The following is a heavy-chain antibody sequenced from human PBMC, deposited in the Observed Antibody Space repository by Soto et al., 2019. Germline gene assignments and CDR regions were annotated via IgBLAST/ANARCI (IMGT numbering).Heavy chain of an antibody. CDR3: ARMMAASGTAFDY. Sequence: GESLKISCQASGYSFISSWIGWVRQRPGKGLEWMGIIYPGDSDTRYSPSFQGQVTISADKSTSTAYLQWSSLKASDTATYYCARMMAASGTAFDYWGQGPMVTVYS. CDR2: IYPGDSDT. D-gene: IGHD6-13*01. V-gene: IGHV5-51*01. CDR1: GYSFISSW. J-gene: IGHJ4*02.